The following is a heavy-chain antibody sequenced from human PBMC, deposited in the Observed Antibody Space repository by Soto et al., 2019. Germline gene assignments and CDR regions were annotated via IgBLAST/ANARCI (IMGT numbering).Heavy chain of an antibody. CDR1: DDPLRTSNYY. V-gene: IGHV4-39*01. CDR3: ARLIAVAGNYFDY. J-gene: IGHJ4*02. D-gene: IGHD6-19*01. Sequence: KPSETLSLTCTVSDDPLRTSNYYWAWVRQPPGKGLEWIGRVYYSGSTYYNPSLKSRVTISVDTPKNQFSLNLSSVTAADTAVYYCARLIAVAGNYFDYWGQGTLVTVSS. CDR2: VYYSGST.